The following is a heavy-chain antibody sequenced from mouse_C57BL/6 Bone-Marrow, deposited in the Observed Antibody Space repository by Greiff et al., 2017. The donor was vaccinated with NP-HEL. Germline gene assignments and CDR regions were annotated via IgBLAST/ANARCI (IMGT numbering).Heavy chain of an antibody. CDR1: GFTFTDYY. CDR2: IRNKANGYTS. J-gene: IGHJ1*03. D-gene: IGHD1-1*01. CDR3: ARYTTVVATDWYVDV. V-gene: IGHV7-3*01. Sequence: EVKLVESGGGLVQPGGSLSLSCAASGFTFTDYYMSWVRQPPGKALEWLGFIRNKANGYTSEYSASVKGRFTISRDNSQSILYLQMNALRADDSATYECARYTTVVATDWYVDVWGTGTTVTVSS.